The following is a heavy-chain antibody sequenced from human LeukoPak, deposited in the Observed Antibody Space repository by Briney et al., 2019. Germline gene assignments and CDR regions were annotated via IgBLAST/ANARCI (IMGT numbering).Heavy chain of an antibody. V-gene: IGHV3-23*01. CDR3: AKAVVVVIATYYFDY. J-gene: IGHJ4*02. Sequence: GGSLRLSCAASGFTFSSYAMSWVRQAPGKGLEWVSAISGSGGSTYYADSVKGRFTISRDNSKNTLYLQMNSLRAEDTAVYYCAKAVVVVIATYYFDYWGQGTLVTVSS. CDR1: GFTFSSYA. CDR2: ISGSGGST. D-gene: IGHD2-21*01.